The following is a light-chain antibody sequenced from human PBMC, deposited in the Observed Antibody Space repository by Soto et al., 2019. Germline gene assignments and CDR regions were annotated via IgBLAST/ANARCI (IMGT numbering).Light chain of an antibody. V-gene: IGLV2-8*01. J-gene: IGLJ1*01. CDR3: SSYAGSDMGV. Sequence: QSVLTQPPSASGSPGQSVTISCTGTSSDVGGYNFVSWYQQHPGKAPKLILYEVTQRPSGVPDRFSGSKSGNTASLTVSGLQADDEADYFCSSYAGSDMGVFGTGTKLTVL. CDR2: EVT. CDR1: SSDVGGYNF.